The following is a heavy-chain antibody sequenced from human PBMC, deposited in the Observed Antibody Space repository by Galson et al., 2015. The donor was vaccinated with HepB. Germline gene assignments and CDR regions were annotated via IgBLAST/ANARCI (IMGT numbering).Heavy chain of an antibody. J-gene: IGHJ5*02. CDR1: GYTFTSYL. CDR3: ARALGAAAGFS. V-gene: IGHV1-3*01. CDR2: INAGNGNT. D-gene: IGHD6-13*01. Sequence: SVKVSCKASGYTFTSYLMHWVRQAPGQRLEWMGWINAGNGNTKYSQKFQGRVNITGDTSARTAYMELGSLRSEDTAVYYCARALGAAAGFSWGQGTLVTVSS.